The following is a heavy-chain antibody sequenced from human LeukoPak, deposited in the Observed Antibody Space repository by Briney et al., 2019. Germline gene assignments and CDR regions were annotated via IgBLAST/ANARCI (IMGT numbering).Heavy chain of an antibody. J-gene: IGHJ4*02. V-gene: IGHV1-18*01. Sequence: ASVKVSCKASGYTFTSYGISWVRQAPGQGLEWMGWSSAYNGNTNYAQKLQGSVTMTTDTSTSTAYMELRSLRSDDTAVYYCARDARRELLPKYYYFDYWGQGTLVTVSS. D-gene: IGHD1-26*01. CDR2: SSAYNGNT. CDR1: GYTFTSYG. CDR3: ARDARRELLPKYYYFDY.